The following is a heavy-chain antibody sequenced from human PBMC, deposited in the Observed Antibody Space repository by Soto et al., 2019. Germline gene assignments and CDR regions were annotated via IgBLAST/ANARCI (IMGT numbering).Heavy chain of an antibody. CDR1: GYSFSTYW. Sequence: GESLKTSCRVSGYSFSTYWSGWVRQMCGEGVEWVWIIHPGDSETIYSASFQGQVTISADRSINTAYLQWSSLKASDSAMYYCAGQGRPDTPMIIDFWGQGTLVTVSS. V-gene: IGHV5-51*01. CDR3: AGQGRPDTPMIIDF. D-gene: IGHD5-18*01. CDR2: IHPGDSET. J-gene: IGHJ4*01.